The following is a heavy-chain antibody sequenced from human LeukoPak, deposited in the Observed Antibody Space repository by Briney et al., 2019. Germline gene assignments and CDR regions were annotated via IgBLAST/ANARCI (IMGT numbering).Heavy chain of an antibody. V-gene: IGHV3-48*03. CDR2: ISSLGSPI. CDR1: GFTFRNYE. J-gene: IGHJ3*02. CDR3: ARDHSVFHTNAFDI. D-gene: IGHD2-8*01. Sequence: GGSLRLSCAASGFTFRNYEMTWVRQAPGRGLEWISFISSLGSPIHYADSVKGRFTVSRDNAKNSLYLQMNSLRAEDTAIYCCARDHSVFHTNAFDIWGQGTMVTVSS.